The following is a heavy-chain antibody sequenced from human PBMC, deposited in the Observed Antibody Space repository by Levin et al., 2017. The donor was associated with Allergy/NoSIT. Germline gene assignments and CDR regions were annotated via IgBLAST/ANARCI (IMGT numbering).Heavy chain of an antibody. CDR2: INHSGSA. Sequence: KSSETLSLTCAVYGGSFSGYYWSWIRQPPGKGLEWIGEINHSGSASYNPSLKSRVTISVDTSKNQFSLKLRSVTAADTAVYYCARFRGSSGWYYPFDYWGQGTLVTVSS. J-gene: IGHJ4*02. CDR3: ARFRGSSGWYYPFDY. CDR1: GGSFSGYY. D-gene: IGHD6-19*01. V-gene: IGHV4-34*01.